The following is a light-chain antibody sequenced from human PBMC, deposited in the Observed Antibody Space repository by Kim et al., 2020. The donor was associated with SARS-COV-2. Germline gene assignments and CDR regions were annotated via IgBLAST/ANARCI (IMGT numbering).Light chain of an antibody. V-gene: IGLV3-19*01. CDR3: NSKV. Sequence: QDPAVSVALGQTVRITCQGDSLRSYYASWYQQKPGQAPVLVIYGKNNRPSGIPDRFSGSNSGNTASLTITGAQAEDEADYYCNSKVFGGGTQLTVL. J-gene: IGLJ3*02. CDR2: GKN. CDR1: SLRSYY.